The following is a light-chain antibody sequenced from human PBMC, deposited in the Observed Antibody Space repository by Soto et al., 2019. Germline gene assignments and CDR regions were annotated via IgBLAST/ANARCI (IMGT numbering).Light chain of an antibody. CDR3: AAWDASLNAHWV. Sequence: QSVLTQPPSASGTPGQRVTISCSGSSSNIGSNAVNWYQQLPGTAPKLLIYSNNQRPSGVPDRFSGSKSGTSASLAISGLQSEDEAHYYCAAWDASLNAHWVFGGGTKLTVL. CDR1: SSNIGSNA. V-gene: IGLV1-44*01. J-gene: IGLJ3*02. CDR2: SNN.